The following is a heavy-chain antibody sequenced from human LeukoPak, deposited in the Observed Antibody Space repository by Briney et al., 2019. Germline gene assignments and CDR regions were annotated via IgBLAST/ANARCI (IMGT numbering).Heavy chain of an antibody. Sequence: ASVKVSCKASGYTFTGYYMHWVRQAPGQGLEWMGWINPNSGGTNYAQKFQGRVTMTRDTSISTAYMELSRLRSNDTAVYYCARAGDSSSWYGGTFDYWGQGTLVTVSS. D-gene: IGHD6-13*01. CDR2: INPNSGGT. V-gene: IGHV1-2*02. CDR1: GYTFTGYY. J-gene: IGHJ4*02. CDR3: ARAGDSSSWYGGTFDY.